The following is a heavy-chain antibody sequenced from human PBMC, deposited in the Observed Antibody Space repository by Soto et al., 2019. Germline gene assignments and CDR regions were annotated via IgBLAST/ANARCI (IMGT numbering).Heavy chain of an antibody. Sequence: SETLSLTCAVSGGSISSSNWWSWVRQPPGKGLEWIGEIYHSGSTNYNPSLKSRVTISVDKSKNQFSLKLSSVTAADTAVYYCARDRVVVVPAAIVYYYYGMDVWGRGTTVTVS. V-gene: IGHV4-4*02. J-gene: IGHJ6*02. D-gene: IGHD2-2*02. CDR3: ARDRVVVVPAAIVYYYYGMDV. CDR1: GGSISSSNW. CDR2: IYHSGST.